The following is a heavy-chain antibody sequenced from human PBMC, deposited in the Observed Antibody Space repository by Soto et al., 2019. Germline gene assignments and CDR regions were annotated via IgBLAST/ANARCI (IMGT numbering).Heavy chain of an antibody. J-gene: IGHJ6*02. Sequence: GGSLRLSCAASGFTFSSYAMHWVRQAPGKGLEWVAVISYDGSNKYYADSVKGRFTISRDNSKNTLYLQMNSLRAEDTAVYYCARSGHCSSTSCKKPHYYYGMDVWGQGTTVTVSS. D-gene: IGHD2-2*01. CDR2: ISYDGSNK. V-gene: IGHV3-30-3*01. CDR1: GFTFSSYA. CDR3: ARSGHCSSTSCKKPHYYYGMDV.